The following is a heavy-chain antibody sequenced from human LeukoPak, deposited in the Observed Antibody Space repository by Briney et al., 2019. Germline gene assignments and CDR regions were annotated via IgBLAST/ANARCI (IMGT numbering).Heavy chain of an antibody. D-gene: IGHD2-2*02. J-gene: IGHJ4*02. CDR2: ISGSGGST. V-gene: IGHV3-23*01. CDR1: GFTFSSYA. CDR3: AKVIGPLLYPGDYFDY. Sequence: GGSLRLSCAASGFTFSSYAMSWVRQAPGKGLEWVSAISGSGGSTYYADSVKGRFTISRDKSKNTLYLQMNSLRAEDTAVYYCAKVIGPLLYPGDYFDYWGQGTLVTVSS.